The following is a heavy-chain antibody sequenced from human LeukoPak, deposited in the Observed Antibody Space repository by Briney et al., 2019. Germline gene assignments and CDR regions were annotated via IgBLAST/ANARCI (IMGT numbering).Heavy chain of an antibody. CDR2: ISSGTSYT. V-gene: IGHV3-21*05. CDR1: GFIFSSHS. D-gene: IGHD3-22*01. CDR3: AKSPHYYDSSGPPGYFDY. J-gene: IGHJ4*02. Sequence: GGSLRLSCAASGFIFSSHSMNWVRQAPGKGLEWVSYISSGTSYTYYADSVKGRFTISRDNSKNTLYLQMNSLRAEDTAVYYCAKSPHYYDSSGPPGYFDYWGQGTLVTVSS.